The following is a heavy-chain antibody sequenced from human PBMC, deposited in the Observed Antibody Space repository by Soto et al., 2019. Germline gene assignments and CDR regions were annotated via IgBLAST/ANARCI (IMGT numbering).Heavy chain of an antibody. CDR2: IDPSDSYT. CDR1: GYSFTSYW. J-gene: IGHJ6*02. V-gene: IGHV5-10-1*01. D-gene: IGHD6-19*01. CDR3: ARHNPDSSGWYLDYYYGMDV. Sequence: GESLKISCKGSGYSFTSYWISWVRQMPGKGLEWMGRIDPSDSYTNYGPSFQGHVTISADKSISTAYLQWSSLKASDTAMYYCARHNPDSSGWYLDYYYGMDVWGQGTTVTV.